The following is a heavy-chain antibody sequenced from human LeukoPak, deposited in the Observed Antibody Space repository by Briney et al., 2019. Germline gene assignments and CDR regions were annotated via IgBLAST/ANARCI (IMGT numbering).Heavy chain of an antibody. V-gene: IGHV3-21*01. D-gene: IGHD3-10*01. CDR2: ISRTSSYI. J-gene: IGHJ4*01. CDR1: GFTFSSYS. Sequence: GGSLRLSCAASGFTFSSYSMNWVRQAPGKGLEWVSSISRTSSYIYNADSVKGRFTISRDNAKNSLYLQMNSLRAEDTAVYYCARVVGGQYGSGIDFWGQGTLVTVSS. CDR3: ARVVGGQYGSGIDF.